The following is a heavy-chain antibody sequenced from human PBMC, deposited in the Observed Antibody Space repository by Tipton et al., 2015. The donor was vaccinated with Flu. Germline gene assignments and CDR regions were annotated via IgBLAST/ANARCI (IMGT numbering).Heavy chain of an antibody. J-gene: IGHJ3*01. V-gene: IGHV1-2*06. CDR1: GYTFNDYY. CDR2: IKPDTGGT. Sequence: QVQLVQSGAEVKKPGASVKISCKASGYTFNDYYIHWVRQAPGQGLEWMGRIKPDTGGTDYSQNFQGRVTMTSDTSISTAYMELSRLRSDDTAVYYGARIPRQYYYDTSDHPWGQGTLVTVSS. CDR3: ARIPRQYYYDTSDHP. D-gene: IGHD3-22*01.